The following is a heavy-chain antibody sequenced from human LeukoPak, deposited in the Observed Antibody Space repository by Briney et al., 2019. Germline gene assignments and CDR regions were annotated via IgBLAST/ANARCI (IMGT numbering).Heavy chain of an antibody. Sequence: GGSLRLSCAASGFTFSSYAMHWVRQAPGKGLEWVAVISYDGSNKYYADSVKGRFTISRDNSKNTLYLQMNSLRAEDTAVYYCAKDQAPIVVVPAAHGDAFDIWGQGTMVTVSS. V-gene: IGHV3-30-3*01. J-gene: IGHJ3*02. CDR3: AKDQAPIVVVPAAHGDAFDI. CDR2: ISYDGSNK. CDR1: GFTFSSYA. D-gene: IGHD2-2*01.